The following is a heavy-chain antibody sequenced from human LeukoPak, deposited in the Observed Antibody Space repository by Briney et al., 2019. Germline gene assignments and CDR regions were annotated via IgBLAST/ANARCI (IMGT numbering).Heavy chain of an antibody. CDR1: GFTFRTYW. D-gene: IGHD1-20*01. Sequence: GGSLRLSCAASGFTFRTYWMSWVRQAPGKGLEWVASIKRDASEKYYVDSVKGRFTISRDNAKNSLYLQMNSLRAEDTAVYYCARLLAYNSGGEAFDHWGQGTLVTVSS. V-gene: IGHV3-7*01. CDR3: ARLLAYNSGGEAFDH. J-gene: IGHJ4*02. CDR2: IKRDASEK.